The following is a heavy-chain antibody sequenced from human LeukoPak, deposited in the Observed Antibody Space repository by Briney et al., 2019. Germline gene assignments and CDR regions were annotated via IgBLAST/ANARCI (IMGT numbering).Heavy chain of an antibody. D-gene: IGHD1-26*01. Sequence: SETLSLTCAVYGGSFSGYYWSWIRQPPGRGLEWIGEINHSGSTNYNPSLKSRVTISVDTSKNQFSLKLSSVTAADTAVYYCARESYSGVDYWGQGTLVTVSS. V-gene: IGHV4-34*01. CDR3: ARESYSGVDY. J-gene: IGHJ4*02. CDR1: GGSFSGYY. CDR2: INHSGST.